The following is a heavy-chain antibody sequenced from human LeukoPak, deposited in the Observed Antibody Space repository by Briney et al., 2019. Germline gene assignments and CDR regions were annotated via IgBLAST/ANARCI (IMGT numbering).Heavy chain of an antibody. J-gene: IGHJ5*02. CDR3: GRDSGVVSSLFLVDP. Sequence: GRSLRLSSAVSGFTFSSHSMMCVRRAAEVGLGWDSFISSSSSTIYYAASVKGRFTISRDNAKNSLYLQMNSLRAEDTAVYYCGRDSGVVSSLFLVDPGGRGTLHTVPS. D-gene: IGHD2-2*01. CDR1: GFTFSSHS. V-gene: IGHV3-48*04. CDR2: ISSSSSTI.